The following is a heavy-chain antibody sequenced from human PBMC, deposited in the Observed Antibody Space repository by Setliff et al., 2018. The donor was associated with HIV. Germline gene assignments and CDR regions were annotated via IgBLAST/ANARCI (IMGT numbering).Heavy chain of an antibody. J-gene: IGHJ4*02. D-gene: IGHD3-3*01. CDR2: IYTSGST. V-gene: IGHV4-4*09. CDR3: ARHANYDFWSGYWGYYFDY. CDR1: GGSISTYY. Sequence: SETLSLTCTVSGGSISTYYWSWIRQPPGKGLEWIGYIYTSGSTNYHPSLKTRVTISIDTSKKQVSLKLSSVTAADTAVYYCARHANYDFWSGYWGYYFDYWGQGTLVTVSS.